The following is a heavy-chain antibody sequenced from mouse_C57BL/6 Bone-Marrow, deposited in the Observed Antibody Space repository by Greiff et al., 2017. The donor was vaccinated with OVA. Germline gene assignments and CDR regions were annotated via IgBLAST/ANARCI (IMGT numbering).Heavy chain of an antibody. V-gene: IGHV1-72*01. CDR2: IDSNSGGT. CDR1: GYTFTSYW. J-gene: IGHJ4*01. Sequence: VQLQQPGAELVKPGASVKLSCKVSGYTFTSYWMHWVKQRPGRGLEWIGRIDSNSGGTKYNEKFKSKGTLTVDKPSSTAYMQLSSLTSEDSAVYYCARKDLSYAMDYWGQGTSVTVSS. CDR3: ARKDLSYAMDY.